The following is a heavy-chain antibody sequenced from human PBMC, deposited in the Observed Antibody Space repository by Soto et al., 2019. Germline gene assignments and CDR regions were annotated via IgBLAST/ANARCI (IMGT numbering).Heavy chain of an antibody. V-gene: IGHV4-30-2*01. J-gene: IGHJ5*02. CDR1: GGSITSGNSYS. D-gene: IGHD3-10*01. CDR2: TSQTGAT. CDR3: ARAVSPYFGTWFDP. Sequence: SETLSLTCAVSGGSITSGNSYSWAWIRQPPGRGLEWIGSTSQTGATSYNPSLKSRVSVSLDKSKNQFSLRLSSVTAADMAVYYCARAVSPYFGTWFDPWGQGTLVTVSS.